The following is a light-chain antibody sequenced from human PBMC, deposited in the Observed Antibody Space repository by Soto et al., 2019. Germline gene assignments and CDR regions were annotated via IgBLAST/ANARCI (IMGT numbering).Light chain of an antibody. Sequence: EIVLTQSPATVSLSPGERATLSCRASQSVGTYLAWYQQKRGQSPRLLIYGASKRAPGIPARFSGSGSGTDFTLTINSLEPEDFAVYHCLQRSIGFTFGPGTKVEVK. J-gene: IGKJ3*01. CDR3: LQRSIGFT. V-gene: IGKV3-11*01. CDR1: QSVGTY. CDR2: GAS.